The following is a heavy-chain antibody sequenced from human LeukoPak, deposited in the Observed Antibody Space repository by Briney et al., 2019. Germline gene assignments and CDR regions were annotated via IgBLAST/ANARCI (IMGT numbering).Heavy chain of an antibody. CDR3: ARLELAAAGTLDY. V-gene: IGHV4-59*01. Sequence: PSQTLSLTCTVSGGSISSYYWSWIRQPPGKGLEWIGYIYYSGSTNYNPSLKSRVPISVDTSKNQFSLKLSSVTAADTAVYYCARLELAAAGTLDYWGQGTLVTVSS. J-gene: IGHJ4*02. CDR2: IYYSGST. D-gene: IGHD6-13*01. CDR1: GGSISSYY.